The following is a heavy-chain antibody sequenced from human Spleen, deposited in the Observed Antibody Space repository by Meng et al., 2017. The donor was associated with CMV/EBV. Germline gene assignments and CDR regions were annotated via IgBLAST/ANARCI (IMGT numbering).Heavy chain of an antibody. CDR3: ARAIFHYFDTSGPFDY. J-gene: IGHJ4*02. D-gene: IGHD3-22*01. CDR2: ISSSGSTI. CDR1: GFTFSSYE. V-gene: IGHV3-48*03. Sequence: GGSLRLSCAASGFTFSSYEMNWVRQAPGKGLEWVSCISSSGSTIYYADSVKGRFTISRDNAKNSLYLQMNSLRAEDTAVYYCARAIFHYFDTSGPFDYWGQGTPVTVSS.